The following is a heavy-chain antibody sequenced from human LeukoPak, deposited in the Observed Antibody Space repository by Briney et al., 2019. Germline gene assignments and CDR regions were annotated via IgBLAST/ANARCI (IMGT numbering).Heavy chain of an antibody. CDR3: ARALGYCSGGSCTRGYNWFDP. CDR1: GASISSSSYY. CDR2: VYYSGIT. V-gene: IGHV4-39*01. J-gene: IGHJ5*02. D-gene: IGHD2-15*01. Sequence: PSETLSLTRTVSGASISSSSYYWAWIRQPPGKGLAWIGSVYYSGITYYNPSLKSRVTISVDTSKNQFSLKLSSVTTADTAVYYCARALGYCSGGSCTRGYNWFDPWGQGTLVTVPS.